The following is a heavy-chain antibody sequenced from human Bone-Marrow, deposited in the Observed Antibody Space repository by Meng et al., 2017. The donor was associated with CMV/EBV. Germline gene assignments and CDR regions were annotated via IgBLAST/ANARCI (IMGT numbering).Heavy chain of an antibody. J-gene: IGHJ4*02. CDR1: GDSVSSNSAA. V-gene: IGHV6-1*01. CDR2: TYYRSKWYN. Sequence: QPQPSGPRLVNPSQTLSLTCAISGDSVSSNSAAWNWIRQSPSRGLEWLGRTYYRSKWYNDYAVSVKSRITINPDTSKNQFSLQLNSVTPEDTAVYYCARVGSSTSCYECYFDYWGQGTLVTVSS. D-gene: IGHD2-2*01. CDR3: ARVGSSTSCYECYFDY.